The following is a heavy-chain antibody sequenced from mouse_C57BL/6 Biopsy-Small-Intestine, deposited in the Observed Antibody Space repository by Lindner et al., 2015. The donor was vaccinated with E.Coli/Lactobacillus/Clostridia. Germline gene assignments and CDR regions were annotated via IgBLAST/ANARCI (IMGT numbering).Heavy chain of an antibody. CDR2: INPNYGTT. D-gene: IGHD1-1*01. CDR3: ARSSSTVGYYFDY. V-gene: IGHV1-39*01. J-gene: IGHJ2*01. Sequence: SLEWIGVINPNYGTTAYNQKFKDKATLTVDQSSRTAYMQLNSPTSEDSAVYYCARSSSTVGYYFDYWGQGTTLTVSS.